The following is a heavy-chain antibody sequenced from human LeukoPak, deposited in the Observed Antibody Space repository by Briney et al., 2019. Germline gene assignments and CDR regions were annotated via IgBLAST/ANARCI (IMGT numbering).Heavy chain of an antibody. V-gene: IGHV3-23*01. D-gene: IGHD6-13*01. CDR1: GFTFSSYA. J-gene: IGHJ4*02. Sequence: GGSLGLSCAASGFTFSSYAMSWVRQAPGKGLEWVSAISGSGGSTYYADSVKGRFTISRDNSKNTLYLQMNSLRAEDTAVYYCAKGPRIAAAARYFDYWGQGTLVTVSS. CDR2: ISGSGGST. CDR3: AKGPRIAAAARYFDY.